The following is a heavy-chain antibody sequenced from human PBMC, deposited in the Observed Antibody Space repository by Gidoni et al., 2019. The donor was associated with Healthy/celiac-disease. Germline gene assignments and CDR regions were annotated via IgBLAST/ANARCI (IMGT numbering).Heavy chain of an antibody. V-gene: IGHV3-30*18. CDR2: ISYDGSNK. J-gene: IGHJ1*01. D-gene: IGHD6-13*01. Sequence: QVQLVESGGGVVQPGRSVRLSCAASGFTFSSYGMHWVRQAPGKGLEWVAVISYDGSNKYYADSVKGRFTISRDNSKNTLYLQMNSLRAEDTAVYYCANPEPAAAGTLAEYFQHWGQGTLVTVSS. CDR3: ANPEPAAAGTLAEYFQH. CDR1: GFTFSSYG.